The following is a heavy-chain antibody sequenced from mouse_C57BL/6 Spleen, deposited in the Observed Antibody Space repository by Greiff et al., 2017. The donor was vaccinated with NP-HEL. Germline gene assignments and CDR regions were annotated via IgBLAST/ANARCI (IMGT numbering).Heavy chain of an antibody. Sequence: VQLQQPGAELVMPGASVKLSCKASGYTFTSYWMHWVKQRPGQGLEWIGEIDPSDSYTTYNQKFKGKSTLTVDKSSSTAYMQLSSLPSEDSAVYYCARGDYYGSSSFAYWGQGTLVTVSA. CDR1: GYTFTSYW. J-gene: IGHJ3*01. V-gene: IGHV1-69*01. CDR3: ARGDYYGSSSFAY. CDR2: IDPSDSYT. D-gene: IGHD1-1*01.